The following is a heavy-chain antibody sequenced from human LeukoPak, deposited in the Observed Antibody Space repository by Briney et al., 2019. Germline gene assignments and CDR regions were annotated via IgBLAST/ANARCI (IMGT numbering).Heavy chain of an antibody. CDR3: ARDLSSGRYSYGQGVY. CDR1: GFTFSTNW. J-gene: IGHJ4*02. CDR2: ISSSGSTI. V-gene: IGHV3-11*01. D-gene: IGHD5-18*01. Sequence: GGSLTLSCVASGFTFSTNWMSWIRQAPGKGLEWVSYISSSGSTIYYADSVKGRFTISRDNAKNSLYLQMNSLRAEDTAVYYCARDLSSGRYSYGQGVYCGQGTLVTVSS.